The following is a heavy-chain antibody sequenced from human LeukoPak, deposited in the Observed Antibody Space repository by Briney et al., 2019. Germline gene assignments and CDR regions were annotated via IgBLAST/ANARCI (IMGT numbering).Heavy chain of an antibody. J-gene: IGHJ4*02. CDR2: IYYSGST. CDR3: ARGLMMAVAGRGEFHY. D-gene: IGHD6-13*01. CDR1: GGSISSYY. Sequence: KSSETLSLTCTVSGGSISSYYWSWIRQPPGEGLEWIGYIYYSGSTNYNPSLKSRVTISVDTSKNQFSLKLSSVTAADTAVYYCARGLMMAVAGRGEFHYWGQGTLVTVSS. V-gene: IGHV4-59*01.